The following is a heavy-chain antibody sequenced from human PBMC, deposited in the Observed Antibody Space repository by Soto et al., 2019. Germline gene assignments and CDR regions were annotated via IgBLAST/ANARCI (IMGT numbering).Heavy chain of an antibody. CDR1: GDSVSAGSYY. CDR2: IYYTGTT. J-gene: IGHJ5*02. D-gene: IGHD2-8*02. CDR3: ARVGSTETCFDL. V-gene: IGHV4-61*01. Sequence: QVQLQESGPGLVKPSETLSLTCTVSGDSVSAGSYYWSWIRQPPGKGLEWIGFIYYTGTTRYNPSLQSRVLMSVDTSKNQLSLNLNSVTAADTAVYYCARVGSTETCFDLWGQGTLVTVSS.